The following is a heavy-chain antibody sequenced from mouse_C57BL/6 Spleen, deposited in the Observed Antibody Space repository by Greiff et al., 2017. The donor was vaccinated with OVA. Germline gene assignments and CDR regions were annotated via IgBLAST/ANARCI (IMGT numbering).Heavy chain of an antibody. CDR3: ARSNYRAWFAY. Sequence: DVKLVESGGGLVKPGGSLKLSCAASGFTFSDYGMHWVRQAPEKGLEWVAYISSGSNTIYYADTVKGRFTISRDNAKNTLFLQMTSLRSEDTAMYYCARSNYRAWFAYWGQGTLVTVSA. CDR2: ISSGSNTI. CDR1: GFTFSDYG. D-gene: IGHD2-5*01. V-gene: IGHV5-17*01. J-gene: IGHJ3*01.